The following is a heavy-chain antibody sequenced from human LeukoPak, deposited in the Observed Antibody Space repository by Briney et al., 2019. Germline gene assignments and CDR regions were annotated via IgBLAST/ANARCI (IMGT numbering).Heavy chain of an antibody. CDR1: GGSISSYY. CDR2: IYTSGST. J-gene: IGHJ3*02. Sequence: SETLSLTCTVSGGSISSYYWSWIRQPAGNGLEWIGRIYTSGSTNYNPSLKSRVTMSVDTSKNQFSLKLSSVTAADTAVYYCAREPPVAGWKHAFDIWGQGTMVTVSS. D-gene: IGHD2-15*01. V-gene: IGHV4-4*07. CDR3: AREPPVAGWKHAFDI.